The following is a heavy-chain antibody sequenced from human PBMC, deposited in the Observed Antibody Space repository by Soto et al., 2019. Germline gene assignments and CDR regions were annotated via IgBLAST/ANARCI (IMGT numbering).Heavy chain of an antibody. CDR2: IYWDDSK. Sequence: QITLKESGPTLVRPTQTLTLTCAFSGFSLSTSGVGVGWIRQPPGKALEWLAVIYWDDSKHYSPSLRCRLTITKHTAKHKVVLTMTHMDPMDTGTYYCAHKGPEDWPLDYWGQGTLVTVSA. V-gene: IGHV2-5*02. D-gene: IGHD3-9*01. CDR3: AHKGPEDWPLDY. CDR1: GFSLSTSGVG. J-gene: IGHJ4*02.